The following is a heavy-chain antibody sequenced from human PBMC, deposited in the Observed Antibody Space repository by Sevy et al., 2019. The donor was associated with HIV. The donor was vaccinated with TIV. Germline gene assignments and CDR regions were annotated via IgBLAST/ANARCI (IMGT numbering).Heavy chain of an antibody. D-gene: IGHD3-10*01. J-gene: IGHJ6*02. CDR3: TRGSGIDYYEKGMDL. CDR1: GSSFESFA. CDR2: ISKSSSSI. Sequence: GGSLRLSCAASGSSFESFAMNWVRQAPGKGLEWVAYISKSSSSIYYADSVKGRFTISRDNAKNSLFLQMNSLGAEDTAIYYCTRGSGIDYYEKGMDLWGQGTTVTVSS. V-gene: IGHV3-21*04.